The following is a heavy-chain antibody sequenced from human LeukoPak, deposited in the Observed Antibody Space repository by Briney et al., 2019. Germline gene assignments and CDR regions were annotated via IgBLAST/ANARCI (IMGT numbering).Heavy chain of an antibody. Sequence: GGSLRLSCAASGFTFSSYAMSWVRQAPGKGLEWVSAISGSGGSTYYADSVKGRFTISRDNSKNTLYLQMNSLRAEDTAVYYCAKAWESLMIVVVSFDYWGQGTLVTVSS. V-gene: IGHV3-23*01. J-gene: IGHJ4*02. CDR1: GFTFSSYA. D-gene: IGHD3-22*01. CDR2: ISGSGGST. CDR3: AKAWESLMIVVVSFDY.